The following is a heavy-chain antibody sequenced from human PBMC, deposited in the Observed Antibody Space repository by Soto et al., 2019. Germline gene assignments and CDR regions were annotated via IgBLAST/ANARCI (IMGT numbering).Heavy chain of an antibody. Sequence: EVQLVQSGAEVKKPGESLRISCKGSGYSFTSYWISWVRQMPGKGLEWMGRIDPSDSYTNYSPSFQGHVTISADKSIXXAYLQWSSLKASDTAMYYCARLQAAAGDNDLTFDYWGHGTPVTVSS. CDR2: IDPSDSYT. J-gene: IGHJ4*01. D-gene: IGHD6-13*01. CDR1: GYSFTSYW. CDR3: ARLQAAAGDNDLTFDY. V-gene: IGHV5-10-1*01.